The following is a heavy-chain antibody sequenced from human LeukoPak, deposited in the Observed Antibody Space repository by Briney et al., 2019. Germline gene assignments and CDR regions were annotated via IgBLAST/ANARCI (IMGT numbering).Heavy chain of an antibody. V-gene: IGHV3-7*02. CDR1: GFTLSTYW. J-gene: IGHJ6*02. D-gene: IGHD2-2*01. Sequence: GGSLRLSCAASGFTLSTYWMSWVRQAPGKGLEWVANLNQDGSEKYYLDSVKGRLTISRDNARNSLYLEMSSLRAEDTAVYYCTRNPAVTLFYYYGMDVWGQGTMVTVSS. CDR3: TRNPAVTLFYYYGMDV. CDR2: LNQDGSEK.